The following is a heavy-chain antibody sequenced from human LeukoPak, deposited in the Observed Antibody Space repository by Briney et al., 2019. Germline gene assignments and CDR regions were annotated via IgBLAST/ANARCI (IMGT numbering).Heavy chain of an antibody. CDR1: GFTFSSYA. V-gene: IGHV3-23*01. CDR2: ISGSGGST. D-gene: IGHD3-22*01. CDR3: AKKLYYCDSSEAGY. Sequence: PGGSLRLSCAASGFTFSSYAMSWVRQSPGKGLEWVSAISGSGGSTYSADSVKGRFTISRDSPKTTLYLQMNSLRPEDTAVYYCAKKLYYCDSSEAGYWGQGTLVTVSS. J-gene: IGHJ4*02.